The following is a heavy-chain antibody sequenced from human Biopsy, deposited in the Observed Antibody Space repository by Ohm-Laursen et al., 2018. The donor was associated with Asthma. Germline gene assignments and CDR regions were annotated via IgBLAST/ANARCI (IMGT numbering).Heavy chain of an antibody. CDR1: GLNFEDYV. Sequence: SLRLSRAASGLNFEDYVMHWVRQPPGKGLEWVSGISWNSGTIAYADSVKGRFTISRDNSNNSVYLQMNSLRPEDTALYFCSRDRGGSTRGGYYYYGMDVWGQGTTVTVSS. CDR3: SRDRGGSTRGGYYYYGMDV. V-gene: IGHV3-9*01. J-gene: IGHJ6*02. D-gene: IGHD2-15*01. CDR2: ISWNSGTI.